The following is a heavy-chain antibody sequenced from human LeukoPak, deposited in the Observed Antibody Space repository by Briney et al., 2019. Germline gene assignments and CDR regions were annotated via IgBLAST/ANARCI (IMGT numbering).Heavy chain of an antibody. D-gene: IGHD2-15*01. V-gene: IGHV3-21*01. Sequence: GGSLRLSCAAAGFAFSRYSMNWVRQTPGKGLEWVSSISSSSNYMYYTASVRGRFTISRDDAKNSLYLQMNSLRADDTAIYYCVRDPSCSGGGCYYYYGMDVWGQGTTVTVSS. J-gene: IGHJ6*02. CDR2: ISSSSNYM. CDR3: VRDPSCSGGGCYYYYGMDV. CDR1: GFAFSRYS.